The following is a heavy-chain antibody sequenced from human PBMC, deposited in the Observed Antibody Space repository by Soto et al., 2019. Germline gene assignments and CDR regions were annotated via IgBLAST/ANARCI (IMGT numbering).Heavy chain of an antibody. D-gene: IGHD3-10*01. CDR2: IYNNGSN. CDR3: ARGTANYYGSGSYNYYYYYYMDV. V-gene: IGHV4-39*01. J-gene: IGHJ6*03. Sequence: SETLSLTCTVSDGSIGSGSYHWSWIRQPPGQGLEWIGSIYNNGSNFYNTSLESRVTISVDTSKNQLSLKLNSVTAADTAVYYCARGTANYYGSGSYNYYYYYYMDVWGKGTTVTVSS. CDR1: DGSIGSGSYH.